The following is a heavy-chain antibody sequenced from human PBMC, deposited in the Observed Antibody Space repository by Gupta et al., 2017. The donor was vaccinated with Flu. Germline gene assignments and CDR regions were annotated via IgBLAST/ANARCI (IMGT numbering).Heavy chain of an antibody. V-gene: IGHV4-39*01. J-gene: IGHJ5*02. CDR1: CGTIISSTYY. CDR2: VYYVGST. CDR3: ARSVDYFDP. D-gene: IGHD4/OR15-4a*01. Sequence: QLQLKESGPGLEQPSVTLSLTWHVACGTIISSTYYWSWIRQPPGKGLEYIGSVYYVGSTYYNLSLERRVTISIDTSKNQLSLKLTSVTADDTAVYYCARSVDYFDPWGQGALVTFSS.